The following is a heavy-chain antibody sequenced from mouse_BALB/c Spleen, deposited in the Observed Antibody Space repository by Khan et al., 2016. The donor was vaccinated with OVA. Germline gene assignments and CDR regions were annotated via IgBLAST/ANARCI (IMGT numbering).Heavy chain of an antibody. Sequence: VQLKQSGAELVKPGASVKLPCTASGFNIKDTYMHWVKQRPEQGLEWIGRIDPANGNTKYDPKFQGKATITADTSSNTAYLQLSSLTSEDTAVYYCARDGNPYYYAMDYWGQGTSVTVSS. CDR3: ARDGNPYYYAMDY. V-gene: IGHV14-3*02. J-gene: IGHJ4*01. CDR1: GFNIKDTY. D-gene: IGHD2-1*01. CDR2: IDPANGNT.